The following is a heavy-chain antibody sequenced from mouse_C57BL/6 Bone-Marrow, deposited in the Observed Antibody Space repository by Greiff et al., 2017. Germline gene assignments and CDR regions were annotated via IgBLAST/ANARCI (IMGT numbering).Heavy chain of an antibody. J-gene: IGHJ4*01. V-gene: IGHV1-64*01. D-gene: IGHD1-1*01. CDR3: ARPYGPYAMDY. Sequence: QVQLQQPGAELVKPGASVKLSCKASGYTFTSYWMHWVKQRPGQGLEWIGMIHPNSGSTNYNEKFKSKATLTVAKSSSTAYMQLRSLTSEDSAVYYCARPYGPYAMDYWGQGTSVTVSS. CDR2: IHPNSGST. CDR1: GYTFTSYW.